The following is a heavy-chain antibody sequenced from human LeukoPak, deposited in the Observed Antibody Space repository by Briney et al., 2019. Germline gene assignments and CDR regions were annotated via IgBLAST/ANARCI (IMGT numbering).Heavy chain of an antibody. V-gene: IGHV1-18*01. CDR2: ISAYNGNT. CDR1: GYTFTSYG. CDR3: ASSLRGGTYYYYYGMDV. J-gene: IGHJ6*02. Sequence: VASVKVSCKSSGYTFTSYGISWVRPAPGQGLEWMGWISAYNGNTNYAQKLQGRVTMTTDTSTSTAYMELRSLRSDDTAVYYCASSLRGGTYYYYYGMDVWGQGTTVTVSS. D-gene: IGHD3-10*01.